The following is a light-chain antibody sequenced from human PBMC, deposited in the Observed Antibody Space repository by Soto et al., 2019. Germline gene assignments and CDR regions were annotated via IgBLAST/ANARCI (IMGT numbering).Light chain of an antibody. CDR3: QQYNNWPLT. V-gene: IGKV3-15*01. Sequence: EVVMTQSPATLSVSPGERATLSCRASQSVSSNLAWYQQKPGQAPRLLIYGASTRATGVPARFGGSGSGTEFILTISSLQSEDLAVYSCQQYNNWPLTFGGGTKVEIK. J-gene: IGKJ4*01. CDR2: GAS. CDR1: QSVSSN.